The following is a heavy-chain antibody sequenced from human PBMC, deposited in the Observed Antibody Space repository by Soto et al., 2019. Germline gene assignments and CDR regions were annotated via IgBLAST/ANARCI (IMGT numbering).Heavy chain of an antibody. CDR3: ARGNSSSWHFDY. CDR2: ISSSSSYI. CDR1: GFTFSSYS. J-gene: IGHJ4*02. D-gene: IGHD6-13*01. V-gene: IGHV3-21*01. Sequence: EVQLVESGGGLVKPGGSLRLSCAASGFTFSSYSMNWVRQAPGKGLEWVSSISSSSSYIYYADSVKGRFTISRDNAKNSLYLQMNSLRAEDTAVYYCARGNSSSWHFDYWGQGTLVTVSS.